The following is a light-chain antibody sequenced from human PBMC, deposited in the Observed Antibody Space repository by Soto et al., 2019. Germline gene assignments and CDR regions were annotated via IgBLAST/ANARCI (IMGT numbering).Light chain of an antibody. J-gene: IGLJ3*02. CDR1: SSDVGGYNF. CDR2: EVS. Sequence: QSVLTQTASVSGSPGQSITISCTGSSSDVGGYNFVSWYQQHPGKAPKLIIHEVSNRPSAVSNRFSGSKSGNTASLTISGLQAEDEAVYYCCSHSTSVTWMFGGGTKLTVL. CDR3: CSHSTSVTWM. V-gene: IGLV2-14*03.